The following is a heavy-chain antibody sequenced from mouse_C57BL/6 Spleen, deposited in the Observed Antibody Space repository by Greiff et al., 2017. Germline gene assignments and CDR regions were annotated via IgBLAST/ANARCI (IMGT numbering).Heavy chain of an antibody. CDR1: GYTFTTYP. Sequence: QVQLQQSGAELVKPGASVKMSCKASGYTFTTYPIEWMKQNHGKSLEWIGNFHPYNDDTTYNEKFKGKATLTVEKSSSTVYLELSRLTSDDSAVYYCARGPKGMNYYGSSSYYAMDYWGQGTSVTVSS. J-gene: IGHJ4*01. CDR3: ARGPKGMNYYGSSSYYAMDY. D-gene: IGHD1-1*01. V-gene: IGHV1-47*01. CDR2: FHPYNDDT.